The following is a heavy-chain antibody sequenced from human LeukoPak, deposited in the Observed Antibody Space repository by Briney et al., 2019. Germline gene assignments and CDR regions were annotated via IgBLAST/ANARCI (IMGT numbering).Heavy chain of an antibody. J-gene: IGHJ5*02. CDR1: GGTFSSYA. Sequence: GASVKVSCKASGGTFSSYAISWVRQAPGQGLEWMGRIIPILGIANYAQKFQGRVTITADKSTSTAYMELSSLRSEDTAVYYCAREMLPYYCSGGSCYGRFDPWGQGTLVTVSS. D-gene: IGHD2-15*01. CDR2: IIPILGIA. CDR3: AREMLPYYCSGGSCYGRFDP. V-gene: IGHV1-69*04.